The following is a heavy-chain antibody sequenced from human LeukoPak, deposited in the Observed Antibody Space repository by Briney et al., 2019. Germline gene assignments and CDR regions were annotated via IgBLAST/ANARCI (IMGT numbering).Heavy chain of an antibody. CDR1: EFTFNDYW. Sequence: PGGSLRLSCEASEFTFNDYWMHWVRQGPGKGLVWVSRINSDGSSASYADSVKGRFTISRDNAKNTLYLQMNSLRAEDTAVYYCARGSPTPNSRYFDLWGRGTLVTVSS. CDR2: INSDGSSA. D-gene: IGHD4-11*01. J-gene: IGHJ2*01. V-gene: IGHV3-74*01. CDR3: ARGSPTPNSRYFDL.